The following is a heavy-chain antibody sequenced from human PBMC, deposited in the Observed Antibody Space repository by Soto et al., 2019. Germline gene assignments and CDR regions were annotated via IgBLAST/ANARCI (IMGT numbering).Heavy chain of an antibody. CDR1: GFTFSGYW. CDR2: INGDGRTT. D-gene: IGHD4-17*01. J-gene: IGHJ5*02. Sequence: EVQLVESGGGVVPPGGSLRLSCAASGFTFSGYWMHWVRQAPGKGLMWVSRINGDGRTTNYADSVKGLLTISRENAKNTLYLQMNCLRAEDTAVYYCARAAYGEYWFDPWGQGTLVTVSS. V-gene: IGHV3-74*01. CDR3: ARAAYGEYWFDP.